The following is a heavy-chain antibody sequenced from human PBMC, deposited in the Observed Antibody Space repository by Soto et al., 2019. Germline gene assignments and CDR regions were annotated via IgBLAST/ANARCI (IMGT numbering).Heavy chain of an antibody. D-gene: IGHD6-13*01. CDR2: IKSKTDGGTT. Sequence: EVQLVESGGGLVKPGGSLRLSCAASGFTFNNAWMSWVRQAPGQGLEWVGRIKSKTDGGTTDYAAPGKGRFTISRDDSRNTLYRQMNRLKTEDTAVDYCTTAAAGLFDYWGQGPLVTVSS. CDR1: GFTFNNAW. V-gene: IGHV3-15*01. CDR3: TTAAAGLFDY. J-gene: IGHJ4*02.